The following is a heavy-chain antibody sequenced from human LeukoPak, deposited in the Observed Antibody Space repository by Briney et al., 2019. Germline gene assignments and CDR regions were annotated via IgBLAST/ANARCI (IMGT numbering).Heavy chain of an antibody. CDR2: IYYSGST. D-gene: IGHD5-24*01. V-gene: IGHV4-59*08. J-gene: IGHJ4*02. CDR3: ARRQGDGSFDY. Sequence: PSETLSLTCTVSGGSMSSYYWTWIRQPPGKGLEWIGYIYYSGSTNYNPSLKSRVTISVDTSKNQFSLKLSSVTAADTAVYYCARRQGDGSFDYWGQGTLVTVSS. CDR1: GGSMSSYY.